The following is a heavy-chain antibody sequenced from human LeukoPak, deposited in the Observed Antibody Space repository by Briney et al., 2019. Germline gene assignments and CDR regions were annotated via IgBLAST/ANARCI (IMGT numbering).Heavy chain of an antibody. Sequence: SETLSLTCTVSGCSISSSSYYWGCIRQPPGKGLEWIGSIYYSGSTYYNPSLKSRVTISVDTSKNQFSLNLSSATAADTAAYYCAISTGGSCCRLFDYWGQGTLVTVSS. CDR1: GCSISSSSYY. CDR2: IYYSGST. CDR3: AISTGGSCCRLFDY. D-gene: IGHD2-15*01. V-gene: IGHV4-39*01. J-gene: IGHJ4*02.